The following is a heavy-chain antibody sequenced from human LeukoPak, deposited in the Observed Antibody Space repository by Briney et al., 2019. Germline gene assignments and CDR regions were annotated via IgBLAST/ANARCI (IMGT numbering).Heavy chain of an antibody. D-gene: IGHD6-19*01. CDR2: ISYDGSDK. J-gene: IGHJ4*02. CDR3: ARDRDSSGWYEGFDY. Sequence: GRSLRLSCAASGFTFSSSAMHWVRQAPDKGLEWVAVISYDGSDKYYADSVKGRFTISRDNSKNTLYLQMNSLRADDTAVYYCARDRDSSGWYEGFDYWGQGTLVTVSS. CDR1: GFTFSSSA. V-gene: IGHV3-30-3*01.